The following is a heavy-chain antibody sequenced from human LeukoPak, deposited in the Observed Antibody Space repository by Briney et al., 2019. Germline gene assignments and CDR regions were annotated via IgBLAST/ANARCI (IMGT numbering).Heavy chain of an antibody. D-gene: IGHD2-21*01. CDR2: ISGSGGST. J-gene: IGHJ4*02. Sequence: RGSLRLSCAASGFTLSSYAMSWVRQAPGKGLEWVSAISGSGGSTYYADSVKGRFTISRDNSKNTLYLQMNSLRAEDTAVYYCAKVTEPYRPPTDFDYWGQGTLVTVSS. V-gene: IGHV3-23*01. CDR3: AKVTEPYRPPTDFDY. CDR1: GFTLSSYA.